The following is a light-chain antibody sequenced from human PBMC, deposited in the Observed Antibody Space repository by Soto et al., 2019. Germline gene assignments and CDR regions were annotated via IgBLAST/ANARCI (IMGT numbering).Light chain of an antibody. J-gene: IGKJ1*01. V-gene: IGKV3-11*01. CDR2: LTS. CDR1: QALNTR. Sequence: EIVLTQSPATLSAFPGDRVTLSCRASQALNTRLAWYQHKPGQAPRLLIYLTSNRAAGVPARFSAWGSETDFTLTISDVEPEDFAVYYCHQRRSWPRTFGQGTKVDIK. CDR3: HQRRSWPRT.